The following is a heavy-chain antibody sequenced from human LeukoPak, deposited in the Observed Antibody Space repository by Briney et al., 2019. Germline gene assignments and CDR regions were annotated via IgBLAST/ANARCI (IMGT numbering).Heavy chain of an antibody. CDR1: GFAFSSYG. J-gene: IGHJ4*02. CDR2: IRYDGSNK. Sequence: PGGSLRLSCAASGFAFSSYGMLWVRQAPGKGLEWVAFIRYDGSNKYYADSVKGRFTISKDNSKNTLYLQMNSLRPEDTAVYYCAKVGGGSYRFDYWGQGTLVTVSS. V-gene: IGHV3-30*02. CDR3: AKVGGGSYRFDY. D-gene: IGHD1-26*01.